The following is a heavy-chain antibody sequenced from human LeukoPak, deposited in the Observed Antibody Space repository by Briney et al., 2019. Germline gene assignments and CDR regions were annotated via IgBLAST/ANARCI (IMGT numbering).Heavy chain of an antibody. CDR3: ARVWHAVMNYFDY. CDR2: INPNSGGT. CDR1: GYTFTGYY. J-gene: IGHJ4*02. D-gene: IGHD2-21*01. Sequence: ASVKASCKACGYTFTGYYMHWVRQAPGQGLEWMGWINPNSGGTNYAQKFQGRVTMTRDTSISTAYMELSRLRSDDTAVYYCARVWHAVMNYFDYWGQGTLVTVSS. V-gene: IGHV1-2*02.